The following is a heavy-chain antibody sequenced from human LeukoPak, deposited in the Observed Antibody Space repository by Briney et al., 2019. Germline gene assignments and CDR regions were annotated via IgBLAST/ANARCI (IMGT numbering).Heavy chain of an antibody. D-gene: IGHD3-22*01. J-gene: IGHJ3*02. Sequence: SETLSLTCAVYGGPFSGYYWSWIRQPPGKGLEWIGEINHSGSANYNPSLKSRVTISVDMSKNQFSLKLSSVTAADTAVYYCARGPGSGYYLTAFDIWGQGTMVTVSS. V-gene: IGHV4-34*01. CDR3: ARGPGSGYYLTAFDI. CDR1: GGPFSGYY. CDR2: INHSGSA.